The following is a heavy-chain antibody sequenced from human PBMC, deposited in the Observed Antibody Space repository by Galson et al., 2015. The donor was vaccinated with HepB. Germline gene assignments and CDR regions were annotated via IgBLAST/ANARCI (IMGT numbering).Heavy chain of an antibody. CDR1: GFTFSDYY. Sequence: SLRLSCAASGFTFSDYYMSWMRQAPGTGLEWVSYISGSISYTNYADSVKGRFTISRDNAKNSLYLQMNSLRAEDTAVYYCARDLYSSGWYRGTNAFDIWGQGTMVTVSS. CDR3: ARDLYSSGWYRGTNAFDI. CDR2: ISGSISYT. D-gene: IGHD6-19*01. J-gene: IGHJ3*02. V-gene: IGHV3-11*06.